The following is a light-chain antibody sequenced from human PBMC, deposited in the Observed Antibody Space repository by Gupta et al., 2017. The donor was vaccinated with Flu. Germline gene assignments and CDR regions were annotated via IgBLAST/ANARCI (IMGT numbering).Light chain of an antibody. CDR2: DAR. V-gene: IGLV3-21*02. Sequence: SSVLTQPPSVSVAPGQPARITCGANNIGSKSVQWYQQKAAHAPVLLVTDARHRPSGTPERFSGSKSGNTATLTISRVEAGEEADYYCQVWRSSCDHQVVFGGGTKLTVL. J-gene: IGLJ2*01. CDR1: NIGSKS. CDR3: QVWRSSCDHQVV.